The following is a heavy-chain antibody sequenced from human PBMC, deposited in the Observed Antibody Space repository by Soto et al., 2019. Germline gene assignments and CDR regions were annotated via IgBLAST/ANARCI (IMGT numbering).Heavy chain of an antibody. CDR1: GFTFSSYS. J-gene: IGHJ4*02. CDR2: ISSSSSYI. CDR3: ERNLAGGSSSSGGDY. V-gene: IGHV3-21*01. Sequence: EVQLVESGGGLVKPGGSLRLSCAASGFTFSSYSMNWVRQAPGKGLEWVSSISSSSSYIYYADSVKGRFTISRDNAKNSLYLQMNSLRAEDTAVYYCERNLAGGSSSSGGDYWGQGTLVTVSS. D-gene: IGHD6-6*01.